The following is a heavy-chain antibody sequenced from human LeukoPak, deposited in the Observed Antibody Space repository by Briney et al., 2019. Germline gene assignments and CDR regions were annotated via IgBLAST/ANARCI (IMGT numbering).Heavy chain of an antibody. D-gene: IGHD2-2*01. V-gene: IGHV4-59*08. CDR1: GGSISSYY. CDR2: IYYTGST. Sequence: KASETLSLTCTVSGGSISSYYWSWIRQPPGKGLEWIGYIYYTGSTSYNPSLKSPVTISIDTSRTQFSLKLSSVTAADTAVYYCARAGSTRFNWFDPWGQGTLVTVSS. J-gene: IGHJ5*02. CDR3: ARAGSTRFNWFDP.